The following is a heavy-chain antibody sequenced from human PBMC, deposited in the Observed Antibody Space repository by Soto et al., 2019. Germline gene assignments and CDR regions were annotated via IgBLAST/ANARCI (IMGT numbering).Heavy chain of an antibody. D-gene: IGHD3-16*01. Sequence: EVQLLESGGGLVQPGGSLRLSCAASGFTFSTYVMTWVRQAPGKGLEWVSAISASGGDTYYADSVKGRSTISRDNSKNTLYLHMNSLRVEDTAIHGCAKGGGLDDYGGKGTLVTVSA. CDR2: ISASGGDT. CDR1: GFTFSTYV. V-gene: IGHV3-23*01. CDR3: AKGGGLDDY. J-gene: IGHJ4*02.